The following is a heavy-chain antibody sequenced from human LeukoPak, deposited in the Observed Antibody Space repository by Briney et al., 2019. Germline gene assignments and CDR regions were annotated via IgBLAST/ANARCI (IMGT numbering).Heavy chain of an antibody. CDR2: IYHTGST. V-gene: IGHV4-59*02. J-gene: IGHJ3*02. D-gene: IGHD5-24*01. CDR1: GGSVSDYY. CDR3: ARDKDGYNWKIPSDAFDI. Sequence: SETLSLTCTISGGSVSDYYWSWIRQSPGKGLEWIGYIYHTGSTSYSPSLKSRVTISADTSQNQFSLKLSSVTAADTAVYYCARDKDGYNWKIPSDAFDIWGQGTMVTVSS.